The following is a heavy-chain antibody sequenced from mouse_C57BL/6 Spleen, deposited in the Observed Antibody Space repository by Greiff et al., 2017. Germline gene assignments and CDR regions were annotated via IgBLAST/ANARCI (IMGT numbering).Heavy chain of an antibody. D-gene: IGHD1-1*01. Sequence: QVQLQQSGAELVRPGSSVKLSCKASGYTFTSYWMHWVKQRPIQGLEGIGNIDPSDSETHYNQKFKDKATLTVDKSSSTAYMQLSSLTSEDSAVXYCARGITTVVATEYAMDYWGQGTSVTVSS. CDR2: IDPSDSET. CDR3: ARGITTVVATEYAMDY. J-gene: IGHJ4*01. CDR1: GYTFTSYW. V-gene: IGHV1-52*01.